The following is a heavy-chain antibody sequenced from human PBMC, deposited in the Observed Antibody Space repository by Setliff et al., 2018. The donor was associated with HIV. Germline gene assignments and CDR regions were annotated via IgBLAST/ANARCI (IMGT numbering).Heavy chain of an antibody. CDR1: GGSISTSRHY. Sequence: SETLSLTCTVSGGSISTSRHYWGWIRQSPGKGLEWIGNVYHTGTTYYKPSLKSRVTISVDTSKNQFSLKLSSVTAADTAVYYCARHDTEYSSYPIDYWGQGSLVTVSS. J-gene: IGHJ4*02. CDR3: ARHDTEYSSYPIDY. D-gene: IGHD6-6*01. CDR2: VYHTGTT. V-gene: IGHV4-39*01.